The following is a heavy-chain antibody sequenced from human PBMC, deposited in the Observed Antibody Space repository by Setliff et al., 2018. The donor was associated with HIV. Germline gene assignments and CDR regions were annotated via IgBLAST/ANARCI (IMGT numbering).Heavy chain of an antibody. V-gene: IGHV4-4*07. Sequence: PSETLSLTCTVSGGFISSYYWNWIRQPAGKGLEWIGRIYTSGSTNYNPSLKSRVTMSVDTSKNQFSLRLSSVTAADTAVYYCARGAIAAAGDFDYWSQGTLVTVPQ. CDR2: IYTSGST. CDR3: ARGAIAAAGDFDY. CDR1: GGFISSYY. J-gene: IGHJ4*02. D-gene: IGHD6-13*01.